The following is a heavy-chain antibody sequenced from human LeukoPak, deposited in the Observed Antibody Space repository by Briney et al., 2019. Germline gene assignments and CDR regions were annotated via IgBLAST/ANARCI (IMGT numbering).Heavy chain of an antibody. J-gene: IGHJ4*02. V-gene: IGHV3-23*01. CDR3: AKSSDGSTSFDQ. Sequence: GGSLRLSCVASGFTFRTYAMSWVRQAPGKGLEWLSGISDSGGTTYYVDSVKGRFTISRDNSKNTLYLQINSLRAEDMALYYCAKSSDGSTSFDQWGQGTLVTVSS. D-gene: IGHD2-2*01. CDR2: ISDSGGTT. CDR1: GFTFRTYA.